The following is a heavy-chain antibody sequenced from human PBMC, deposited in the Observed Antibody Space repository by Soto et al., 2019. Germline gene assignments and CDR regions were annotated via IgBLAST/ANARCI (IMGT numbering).Heavy chain of an antibody. V-gene: IGHV3-23*01. Sequence: EVQLLESGGGLVQPGGSLRLSCAASGFTFSSYAMSWVRQAPGKGLEWVSAISGSGGSTYYADSVKGRFTIPRDNSKNTLYLQMNSLRAEDTAVYYCAKDLPFGPFWSGYTGVSYYYYMDVWGKGTTVTVSS. CDR3: AKDLPFGPFWSGYTGVSYYYYMDV. D-gene: IGHD3-3*01. CDR1: GFTFSSYA. CDR2: ISGSGGST. J-gene: IGHJ6*03.